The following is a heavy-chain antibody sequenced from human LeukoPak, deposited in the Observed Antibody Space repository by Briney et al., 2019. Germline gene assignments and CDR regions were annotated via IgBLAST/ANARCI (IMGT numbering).Heavy chain of an antibody. D-gene: IGHD1-7*01. CDR2: ISSSSSTI. J-gene: IGHJ4*02. CDR1: GFTFSSYS. Sequence: PGGSLRLSCAASGFTFSSYSMNWVRQAPGKGLEWVSYISSSSSTIYYADSVKGRFTISRDNAKNSLYLQMNSLRAEDTAVYYCANLTGTTGYWGQGTLVTVSS. CDR3: ANLTGTTGY. V-gene: IGHV3-48*01.